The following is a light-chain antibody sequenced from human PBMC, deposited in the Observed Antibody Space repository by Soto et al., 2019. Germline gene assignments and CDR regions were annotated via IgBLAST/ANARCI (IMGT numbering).Light chain of an antibody. Sequence: QSVLTQPPSVSGAPGQRVTISCTGSSSNIGAGYDVHWFQQKPGQAPRTLIYDTSNKHSWTPARFSGSLLGGKAALTLSGAQPEDEAEYYCLLSYSGARPVVFGGGTKLTVL. CDR3: LLSYSGARPVV. J-gene: IGLJ2*01. CDR2: DTS. CDR1: SSNIGAGYD. V-gene: IGLV7-46*01.